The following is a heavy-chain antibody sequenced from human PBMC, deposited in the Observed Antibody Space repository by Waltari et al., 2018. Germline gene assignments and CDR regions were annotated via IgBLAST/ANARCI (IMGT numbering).Heavy chain of an antibody. V-gene: IGHV3-11*01. CDR3: ARGSVRGYWGGDY. CDR1: GFTFSDYY. D-gene: IGHD5-12*01. Sequence: QVQLVESGGGLVKPGGSLRLSCAASGFTFSDYYMSWIRQAPGKGLGWVSYNGISGSSIAYADSVKGRFTISRDNAKNSLYLQMNSLRAEDTAVYYCARGSVRGYWGGDYWGQGTLVIVSS. CDR2: NGISGSSI. J-gene: IGHJ4*02.